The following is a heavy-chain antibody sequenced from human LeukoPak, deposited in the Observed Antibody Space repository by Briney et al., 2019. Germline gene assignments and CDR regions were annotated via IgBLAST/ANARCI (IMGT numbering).Heavy chain of an antibody. V-gene: IGHV3-30*02. Sequence: GGSLRLSCAASGFIFSSNGMHWVRQAPGKGLEWVAFIRYDGSNKYYADSVKGRFTISRDNSKNTLYLQMNSLRAEDTAVYYCAKGWGSVYDYWGQGTLVTVSS. CDR1: GFIFSSNG. CDR3: AKGWGSVYDY. D-gene: IGHD3-16*01. CDR2: IRYDGSNK. J-gene: IGHJ4*02.